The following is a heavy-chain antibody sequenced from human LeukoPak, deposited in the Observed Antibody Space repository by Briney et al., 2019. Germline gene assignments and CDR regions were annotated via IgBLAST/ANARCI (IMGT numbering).Heavy chain of an antibody. J-gene: IGHJ3*02. CDR3: AKDDQRYAFDI. CDR2: ISYDGSNK. CDR1: GFTFSSYG. V-gene: IGHV3-30*18. Sequence: GGSLRLSCAASGFTFSSYGMHWVRQAPGKGLERVAVISYDGSNKYYADSVKGRFTISRDNSKNTLYLQMNSLRAEDTAVYYCAKDDQRYAFDIWGQGTMVTVSS.